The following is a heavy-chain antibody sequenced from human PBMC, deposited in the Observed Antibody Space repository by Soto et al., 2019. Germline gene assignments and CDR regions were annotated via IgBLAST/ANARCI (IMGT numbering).Heavy chain of an antibody. Sequence: QITLKESGPALVKPTQTLTLTCTFSGFSLTTYGLGVGWIRQPPGKALEWLALIFRNDDERHSPSLKSRLTLTKDPSKHQVVLTMTNMAPVDTATYSCVHTGYSYDPFGYWGRGTLVTVSS. CDR3: VHTGYSYDPFGY. CDR2: IFRNDDE. J-gene: IGHJ4*02. D-gene: IGHD5-18*01. V-gene: IGHV2-5*01. CDR1: GFSLTTYGLG.